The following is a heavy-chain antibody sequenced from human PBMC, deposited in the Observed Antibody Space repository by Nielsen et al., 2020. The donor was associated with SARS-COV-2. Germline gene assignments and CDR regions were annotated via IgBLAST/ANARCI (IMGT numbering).Heavy chain of an antibody. CDR1: GFTFSSYA. J-gene: IGHJ3*02. Sequence: GESLKISCAASGFTFSSYAMSWVRQAPGKGLEWVAVISYDGSNKYYADSVKGRFTISRDNSKNTLYLQMNSLRAEDTAVYYCARVLYCGSDCTFGAFDIWGQGTMVTVSS. CDR2: ISYDGSNK. CDR3: ARVLYCGSDCTFGAFDI. D-gene: IGHD2-21*02. V-gene: IGHV3-30-3*01.